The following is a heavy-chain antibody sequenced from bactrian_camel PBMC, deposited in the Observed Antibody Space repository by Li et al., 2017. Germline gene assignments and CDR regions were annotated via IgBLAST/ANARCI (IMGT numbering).Heavy chain of an antibody. J-gene: IGHJ4*01. CDR1: GFTYSTSC. Sequence: HVQLVESGGGSVQAGGSLRLSCVASGFTYSTSCMGWFRQVPGKEREGVARIYARDGNTYYASSVNGRFTISHDNAKNMVYLQMASLKPEDTAVYYCVPVALEERDGLVSCARWSQGTQVTVS. D-gene: IGHD1*01. CDR2: IYARDGNT. V-gene: IGHV3S63*01.